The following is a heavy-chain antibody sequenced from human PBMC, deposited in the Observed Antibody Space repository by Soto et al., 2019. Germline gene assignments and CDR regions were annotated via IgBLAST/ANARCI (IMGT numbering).Heavy chain of an antibody. CDR1: GFTFSSYS. D-gene: IGHD6-13*01. CDR3: ARGPDYIAAAGTFY. Sequence: EVQLVESGGGLVQPGGSLRLSCAASGFTFSSYSMNWVRQAPGKGLEWVSYISSSSSTIYYADSVKGRFTISRDNAKNSLYLQMNSLRAEDTAVYYCARGPDYIAAAGTFYWGQGTLVTVSS. CDR2: ISSSSSTI. J-gene: IGHJ4*02. V-gene: IGHV3-48*01.